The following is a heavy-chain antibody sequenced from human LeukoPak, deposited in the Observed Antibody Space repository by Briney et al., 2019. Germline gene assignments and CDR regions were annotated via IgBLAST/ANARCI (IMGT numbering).Heavy chain of an antibody. V-gene: IGHV4-38-2*02. D-gene: IGHD3-9*01. CDR3: AREGYDILTGYYTPRGYYYYYMDV. Sequence: PSETLSLTCAVSGYSISSGYYWGWIRQPPGKGLEWIGSIYHSGSTYYNPSLKSRVTISVDTSKNQFSLKLSSVTAADTAVYYCAREGYDILTGYYTPRGYYYYYMDVWGKGTTVTVPS. CDR2: IYHSGST. CDR1: GYSISSGYY. J-gene: IGHJ6*03.